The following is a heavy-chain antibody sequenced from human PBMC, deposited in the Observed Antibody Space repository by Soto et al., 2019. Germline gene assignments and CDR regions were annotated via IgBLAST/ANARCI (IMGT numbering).Heavy chain of an antibody. CDR2: MYFSGTT. J-gene: IGHJ4*02. Sequence: QLQLQESGPGLVKPSETLSLICTVSGDSISSSIYYWGWIRQPPGKGLEWIGSMYFSGTTYYNPSLKSRVTIYVDTSKNHFSLKLSSVNAADAALYYCARQQRGGSRWFAGTVGFFESWGQGTMVTVSS. D-gene: IGHD6-13*01. CDR3: ARQQRGGSRWFAGTVGFFES. V-gene: IGHV4-39*01. CDR1: GDSISSSIYY.